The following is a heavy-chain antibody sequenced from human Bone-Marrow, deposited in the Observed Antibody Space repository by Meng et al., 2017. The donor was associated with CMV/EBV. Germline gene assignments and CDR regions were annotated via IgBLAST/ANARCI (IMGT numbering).Heavy chain of an antibody. CDR1: GYTFTGYY. CDR2: INPNSGNT. Sequence: ASVKVSCKASGYTFTGYYMHWVRQAPGQGLEWMGWINPNSGNTGYAQKFQGRVTITRNTSISTAYMELSSLRSEDTAVYYCARVVPAATLIYYYYGMDVWGQGTTVTVSS. V-gene: IGHV1-8*03. D-gene: IGHD2-2*01. CDR3: ARVVPAATLIYYYYGMDV. J-gene: IGHJ6*02.